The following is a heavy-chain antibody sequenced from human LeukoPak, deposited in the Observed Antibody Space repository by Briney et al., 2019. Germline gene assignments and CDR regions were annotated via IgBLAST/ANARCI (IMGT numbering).Heavy chain of an antibody. J-gene: IGHJ4*02. V-gene: IGHV4-39*01. D-gene: IGHD2-2*01. CDR2: IYYSEST. CDR3: ARFYLEDCSSTSCYGAYFDY. CDR1: GGSISSSSYY. Sequence: SETLSLTCTVSGGSISSSSYYWGWIRQPPGKGLEWIGSIYYSESTYYNPSLKSRVTISVDTSKNQFSLKLSSVTAADTAVYYCARFYLEDCSSTSCYGAYFDYWGQGTLVTVSS.